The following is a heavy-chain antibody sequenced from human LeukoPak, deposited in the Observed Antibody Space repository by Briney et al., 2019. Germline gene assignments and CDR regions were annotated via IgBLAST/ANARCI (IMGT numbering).Heavy chain of an antibody. V-gene: IGHV4-61*05. CDR2: IYYSGST. Sequence: PSETLSLTCTVSGGSISSSRYYWGWIRQPPGKGLEWIGYIYYSGSTNYNPSLKSRVTISVDTSKNQFSLKLSSVTAADTAVYYCARVQRYGESIGWFDPWGQGTLVTVSS. CDR3: ARVQRYGESIGWFDP. CDR1: GGSISSSRYY. J-gene: IGHJ5*02. D-gene: IGHD4-17*01.